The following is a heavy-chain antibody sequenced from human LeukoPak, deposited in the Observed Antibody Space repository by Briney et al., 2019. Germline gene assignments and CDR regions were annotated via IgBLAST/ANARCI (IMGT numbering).Heavy chain of an antibody. CDR1: GGSISSYY. J-gene: IGHJ4*02. Sequence: AETLSLTCTVPGGSISSYYWSWFRQPPGKGLEWSGYIYNSGSTKYNPSLKSRVTISVDTSKDQFSLRLSSVTAADTAVYYCARTGYNWNDDFDYWGRGTLVTVSP. V-gene: IGHV4-59*01. CDR3: ARTGYNWNDDFDY. CDR2: IYNSGST. D-gene: IGHD1-20*01.